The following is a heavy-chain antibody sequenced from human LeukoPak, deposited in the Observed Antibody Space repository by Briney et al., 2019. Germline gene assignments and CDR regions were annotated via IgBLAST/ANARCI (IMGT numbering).Heavy chain of an antibody. CDR3: ARGRETWIWECGEFDY. J-gene: IGHJ4*02. D-gene: IGHD5-12*01. Sequence: GGSLRLSCAASGFTFSSYEMNWVRQAPGKGLEWVSYISSSGSTIYYADSVKGRFTISRDNAKNSLYLQMNSLRAEDTAVNYCARGRETWIWECGEFDYWGQGTLVTVSS. CDR2: ISSSGSTI. CDR1: GFTFSSYE. V-gene: IGHV3-48*03.